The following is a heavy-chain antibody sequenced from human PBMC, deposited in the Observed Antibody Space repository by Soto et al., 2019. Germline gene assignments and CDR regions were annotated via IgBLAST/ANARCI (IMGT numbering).Heavy chain of an antibody. V-gene: IGHV1-2*02. CDR1: GYSLSGYY. J-gene: IGHJ6*02. CDR2: INPASGGT. D-gene: IGHD6-19*01. CDR3: TRARQWLARREYFNALDV. Sequence: QVQLVQSGPDVKQPGASVKISCRASGYSLSGYYVHWVRQVPGRGLEWMAWINPASGGTKYAQTFQGRVTLTRDASINTAYMELNRLRLDDTAVYYCTRARQWLARREYFNALDVWGQGTTVTVSS.